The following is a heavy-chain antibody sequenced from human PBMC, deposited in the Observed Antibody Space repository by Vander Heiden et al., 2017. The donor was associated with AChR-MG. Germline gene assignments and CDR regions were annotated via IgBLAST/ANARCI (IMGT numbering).Heavy chain of an antibody. CDR1: GFSFRSYA. Sequence: EVQLLESGGGLVQPGGSLRLSCAASGFSFRSYAMNWVRQAPGKGLEWVSAISGRGGSTYYADSVKGRFTISRDNTKNTLFLQVNSLRAEDTAVYYGAKGGAVAVTPIDYWGQGTLVTVSS. CDR2: ISGRGGST. D-gene: IGHD6-19*01. J-gene: IGHJ4*02. CDR3: AKGGAVAVTPIDY. V-gene: IGHV3-23*01.